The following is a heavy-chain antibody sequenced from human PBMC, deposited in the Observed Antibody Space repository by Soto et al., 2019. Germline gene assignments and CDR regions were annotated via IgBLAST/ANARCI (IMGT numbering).Heavy chain of an antibody. V-gene: IGHV4-34*01. CDR2: INHSGST. CDR3: ARDKITGLFDY. J-gene: IGHJ4*02. Sequence: QVQLQQWGAGLLKPSETLSLTCAVYGGSFSGYYWTWIRQPPGTGLEWIGEINHSGSTNYNTSLKSRVTISVDTSKNQFSLKLTAVTAEDTAVYYCARDKITGLFDYWGQGTLVTVSS. D-gene: IGHD2-8*02. CDR1: GGSFSGYY.